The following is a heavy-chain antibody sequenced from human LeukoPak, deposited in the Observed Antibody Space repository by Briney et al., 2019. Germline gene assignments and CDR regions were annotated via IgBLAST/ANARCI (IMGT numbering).Heavy chain of an antibody. CDR2: INSDGSST. V-gene: IGHV3-74*01. J-gene: IGHJ4*02. D-gene: IGHD5-12*01. Sequence: GGSLRLSCAASGFTFSRHWMHWVRQAPGKGLVWVSRINSDGSSTSYADSVKGRFTIPRDNAKNTLYLQMNSLRAEDTAVYYCKSGIVATIGDYWGQGTLVTASS. CDR3: KSGIVATIGDY. CDR1: GFTFSRHW.